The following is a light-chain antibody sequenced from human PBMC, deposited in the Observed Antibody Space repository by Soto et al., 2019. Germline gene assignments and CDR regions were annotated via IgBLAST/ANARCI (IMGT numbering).Light chain of an antibody. CDR1: SSDVGGYNY. V-gene: IGLV2-14*01. Sequence: QSALTQPASVSGSPGQSITISCTGTSSDVGGYNYVSWYQQHPGKAPKLMIYEVSNRPSGVSNRFSGSKSGNTASLTISGLQAEDEADYYCSSYTSSSTHYVFGTGPKVNV. CDR2: EVS. J-gene: IGLJ1*01. CDR3: SSYTSSSTHYV.